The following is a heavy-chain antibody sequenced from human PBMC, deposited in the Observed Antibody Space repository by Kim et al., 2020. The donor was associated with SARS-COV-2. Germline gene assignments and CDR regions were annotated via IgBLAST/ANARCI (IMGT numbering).Heavy chain of an antibody. D-gene: IGHD6-19*01. V-gene: IGHV3-23*01. CDR3: AKGRGSPAYSSGWLPVTPEDLFFDY. Sequence: GGSLRLSCAASGFTFSSYAMSWVRQAPGKGLEWVSAISGSGGSTYYADSVKGRFTISRDNSKNTLYLQMNSLRAEDTAVYYCAKGRGSPAYSSGWLPVTPEDLFFDYWGQGTLVTVSS. CDR1: GFTFSSYA. CDR2: ISGSGGST. J-gene: IGHJ4*02.